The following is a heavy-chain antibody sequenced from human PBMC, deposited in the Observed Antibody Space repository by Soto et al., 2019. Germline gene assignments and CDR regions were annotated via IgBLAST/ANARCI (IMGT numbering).Heavy chain of an antibody. J-gene: IGHJ6*02. CDR3: AKDTAVAGPSHHPYYYYGMDV. D-gene: IGHD6-19*01. V-gene: IGHV3-30*18. CDR2: ISYDGSNK. Sequence: GGSLRLSCAASGFTFSSYGMHWVRQAPGKGLEWVAVISYDGSNKYYADSVKGRFTISRDNSKNTLYLQMNSLRAEDTAVYYCAKDTAVAGPSHHPYYYYGMDVWGQGTTVTVSS. CDR1: GFTFSSYG.